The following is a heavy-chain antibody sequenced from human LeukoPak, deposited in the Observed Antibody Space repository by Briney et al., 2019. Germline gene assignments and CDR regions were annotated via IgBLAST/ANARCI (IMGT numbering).Heavy chain of an antibody. J-gene: IGHJ4*02. CDR2: ISDSGGST. V-gene: IGHV3-23*01. Sequence: PGGSLRLSCAASGFTFSSYAMSWVRQAPGKGLEWVSAISDSGGSTYYADAVKGRFTTSRDNSKTTLYLHMNSLRVEDTAVYYCARSNGWYLDYWGQGTLVTVSS. CDR3: ARSNGWYLDY. CDR1: GFTFSSYA. D-gene: IGHD6-19*01.